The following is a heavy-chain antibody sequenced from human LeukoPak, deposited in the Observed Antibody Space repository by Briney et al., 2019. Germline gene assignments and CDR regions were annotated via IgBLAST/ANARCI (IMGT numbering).Heavy chain of an antibody. D-gene: IGHD4-23*01. CDR1: GFNFMTYG. Sequence: GGSLRLSCAASGFNFMTYGMHWVRQAPGKGLEWVAVISYDGRNIYYADSVKGRFTISRGNSKNTLFLQMNSLRAEDTAVYYCARDNSVEDTAWWFDPWGQGTLVTVSS. V-gene: IGHV3-30*03. CDR3: ARDNSVEDTAWWFDP. CDR2: ISYDGRNI. J-gene: IGHJ5*02.